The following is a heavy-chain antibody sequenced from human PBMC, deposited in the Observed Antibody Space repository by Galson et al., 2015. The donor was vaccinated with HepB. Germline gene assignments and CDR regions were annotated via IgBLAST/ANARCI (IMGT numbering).Heavy chain of an antibody. D-gene: IGHD3-10*01. CDR3: ARKQIWFGDNWFDP. CDR2: MNPNSGNT. J-gene: IGHJ5*02. Sequence: SVKVSCKASGYTFTSYDINWVRQATGQGLEWMGWMNPNSGNTGYAQKFQGRVTMTRNTSISTAYMELSSLRSEDTAVYYCARKQIWFGDNWFDPWGQGTLVTVSS. V-gene: IGHV1-8*01. CDR1: GYTFTSYD.